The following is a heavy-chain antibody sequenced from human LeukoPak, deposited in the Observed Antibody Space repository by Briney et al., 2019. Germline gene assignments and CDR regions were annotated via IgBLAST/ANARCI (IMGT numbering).Heavy chain of an antibody. CDR3: ARDLIAARPGYDY. D-gene: IGHD6-6*01. J-gene: IGHJ4*02. Sequence: SETLSLTCTVSGGPISSSSYYWGWIRQPPGKGLEWIGSIYYSGSTYYNPSLKSRVTISVDTSKNQFSLKLSSVTAADTAVYYCARDLIAARPGYDYWGQGTLVTVSS. CDR1: GGPISSSSYY. CDR2: IYYSGST. V-gene: IGHV4-39*07.